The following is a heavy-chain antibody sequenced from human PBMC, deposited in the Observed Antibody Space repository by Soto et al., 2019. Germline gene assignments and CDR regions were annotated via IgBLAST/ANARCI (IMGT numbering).Heavy chain of an antibody. D-gene: IGHD6-6*01. CDR1: GGSISSGGYY. V-gene: IGHV4-31*03. Sequence: QVQLQESGPGLVKPSQTLSLTCTVAGGSISSGGYYWSWIRQHPGKGLEWIGYIYYSGSTYDNPSLKSRVTISVDTSKNQFSLKLSSVTAADTAVYYCARAAQYSSPFRWFDPGGQGTLVTVSS. J-gene: IGHJ5*02. CDR2: IYYSGST. CDR3: ARAAQYSSPFRWFDP.